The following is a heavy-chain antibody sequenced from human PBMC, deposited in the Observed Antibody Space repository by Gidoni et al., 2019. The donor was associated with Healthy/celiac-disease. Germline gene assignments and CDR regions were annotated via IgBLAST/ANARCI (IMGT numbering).Heavy chain of an antibody. CDR3: ARDRASVGAFDI. CDR2: IIPIVGTA. CDR1: GCTFSSYA. Sequence: VQLVQSGAEVKQPGSSLKVFCTHSGCTFSSYAISWVRQATGQGLAWMGWIIPIVGTANYAKKVQGRVTMTADKSTSTAYMELSSLRSEDTAVYYCARDRASVGAFDIWGQGTMVTVSS. V-gene: IGHV1-69*06. D-gene: IGHD1-26*01. J-gene: IGHJ3*02.